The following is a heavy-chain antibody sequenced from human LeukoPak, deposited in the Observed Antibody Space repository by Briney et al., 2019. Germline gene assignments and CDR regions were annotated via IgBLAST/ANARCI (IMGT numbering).Heavy chain of an antibody. D-gene: IGHD2-15*01. CDR2: ISNTGGST. CDR3: AQQVGYCSSGSCYFTY. V-gene: IGHV3-23*01. Sequence: GGSLRLSCAASGFSFNTYAMSRVRQAPGKGLEWVSAISNTGGSTYYADSVKGRFTISRDKSKNTLSLQMNSLRAEDTAVYYCAQQVGYCSSGSCYFTYWGQGTLITVSS. CDR1: GFSFNTYA. J-gene: IGHJ1*01.